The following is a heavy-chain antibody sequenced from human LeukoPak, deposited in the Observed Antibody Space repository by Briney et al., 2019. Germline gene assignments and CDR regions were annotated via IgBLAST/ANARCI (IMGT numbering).Heavy chain of an antibody. D-gene: IGHD6-19*01. CDR3: ARGPVAGTGWFDP. CDR1: GGSISSYY. CDR2: IYYSGST. J-gene: IGHJ5*02. Sequence: PSETLSLTCTVSGGSISSYYWSWIRQPPGKGLEWIGYIYYSGSTNYNPSLKSRVTISVDTSKNQFSLKLSSVTAADTAVYYCARGPVAGTGWFDPWGQGTLVTVSS. V-gene: IGHV4-59*01.